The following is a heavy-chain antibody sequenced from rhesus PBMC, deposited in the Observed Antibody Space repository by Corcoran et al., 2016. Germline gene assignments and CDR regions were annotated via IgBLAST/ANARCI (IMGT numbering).Heavy chain of an antibody. V-gene: IGHV4-80*01. J-gene: IGHJ4*01. D-gene: IGHD3-28*01. CDR2: IYGNSGST. CDR1: GGSFSSYW. CDR3: ARLTYYYDSGYFDY. Sequence: QVQLQESGPGLVKPSETLSLTCAVSGGSFSSYWWSWIRQPPGKGLEWIGEIYGNSGSTNYNPSLKSRVTISKDASKNQFSLKLSSVTAADTAVYYCARLTYYYDSGYFDYWGQGVLVTVSS.